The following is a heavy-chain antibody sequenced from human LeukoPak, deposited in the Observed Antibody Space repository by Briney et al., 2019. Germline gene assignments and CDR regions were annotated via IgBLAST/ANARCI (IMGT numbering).Heavy chain of an antibody. Sequence: PSETLSLTCTVSGYSISSGYYWGWIRQPPGKGLEWIGSTYHSGSTYYNPSLKSRVTISVDTSKNQFSLKLSSVTAADTAVYYCARSSGYGAYWGQGTLVTVSS. CDR1: GYSISSGYY. V-gene: IGHV4-38-2*02. CDR3: ARSSGYGAY. J-gene: IGHJ4*02. CDR2: TYHSGST. D-gene: IGHD5-12*01.